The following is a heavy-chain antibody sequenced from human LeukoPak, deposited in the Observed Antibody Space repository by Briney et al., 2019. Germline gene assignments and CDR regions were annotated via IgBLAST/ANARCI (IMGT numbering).Heavy chain of an antibody. D-gene: IGHD3-22*01. J-gene: IGHJ4*02. CDR1: GGSISSGDYY. CDR2: IYYSGST. Sequence: SQTLSLTCTVSGGSISSGDYYWSWIRQPPGKGLEWIGYIYYSGSTYYNPSLKSRVTISVDTSNNLFSLKLSSVTAADTAVYYCARTDSSGYYGAYWGQGTLVTVSS. V-gene: IGHV4-30-4*01. CDR3: ARTDSSGYYGAY.